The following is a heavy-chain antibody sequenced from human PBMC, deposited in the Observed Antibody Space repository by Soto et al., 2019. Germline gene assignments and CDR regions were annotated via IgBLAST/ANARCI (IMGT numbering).Heavy chain of an antibody. CDR2: ISYDGSNK. CDR1: GFTFSSYA. D-gene: IGHD3-22*01. CDR3: ARGVVTGPQYYYDCSGYYSFDY. J-gene: IGHJ4*02. Sequence: QVQLVESGGGVVQPGRSLRLSCAASGFTFSSYAIHWVRQAPGKGLEGVAVISYDGSNKYYADSLKGRFTISRDNSKNPLYMQMISLSAEDTAIYFCARGVVTGPQYYYDCSGYYSFDYWGQGTLVTVSS. V-gene: IGHV3-30-3*01.